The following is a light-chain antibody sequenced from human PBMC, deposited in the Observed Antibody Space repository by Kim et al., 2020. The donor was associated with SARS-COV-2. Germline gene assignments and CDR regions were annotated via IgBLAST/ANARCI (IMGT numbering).Light chain of an antibody. CDR2: EVS. J-gene: IGLJ2*01. Sequence: QSALTQPPSASGSPGQSVTISCTGTSSDVGAYNYVSWYQQHPGKAPKLMTYEVSKRPSGVPDRFSGSKSGNTASLTVSGLQAEDEADYFCSSYAGNNPVVFGGETQLTVL. V-gene: IGLV2-8*01. CDR1: SSDVGAYNY. CDR3: SSYAGNNPVV.